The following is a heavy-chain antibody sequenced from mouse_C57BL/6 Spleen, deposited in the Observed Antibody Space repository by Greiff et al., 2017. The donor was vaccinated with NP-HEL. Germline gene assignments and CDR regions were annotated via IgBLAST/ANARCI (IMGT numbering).Heavy chain of an antibody. CDR1: GFTFTDYY. CDR3: ARSTPYGYDEGYYAMDY. CDR2: IRNKANGYTT. J-gene: IGHJ4*01. D-gene: IGHD2-2*01. Sequence: EVQLVESGGGLVQPGGSLSLSCAASGFTFTDYYMSWVRQPPGKALEWLGFIRNKANGYTTEYSASVKGRFTISRDNSQSILYLQMHALRAEDSATYYCARSTPYGYDEGYYAMDYWGQGTSVTVSS. V-gene: IGHV7-3*01.